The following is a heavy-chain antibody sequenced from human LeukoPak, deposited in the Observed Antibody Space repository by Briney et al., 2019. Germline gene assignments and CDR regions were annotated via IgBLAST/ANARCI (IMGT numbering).Heavy chain of an antibody. CDR2: ISGSGGST. Sequence: PGGSLRLSCAASGFTFSSYAMSLVRQAPGKGLEWVSAISGSGGSTYYADSVKGRFTISRDNSKNTLYLQLNSLRAEDTAVYYCATLLSYYDFWSGSHVDYWGQGTLVTVSS. CDR3: ATLLSYYDFWSGSHVDY. D-gene: IGHD3-3*01. V-gene: IGHV3-23*01. J-gene: IGHJ4*02. CDR1: GFTFSSYA.